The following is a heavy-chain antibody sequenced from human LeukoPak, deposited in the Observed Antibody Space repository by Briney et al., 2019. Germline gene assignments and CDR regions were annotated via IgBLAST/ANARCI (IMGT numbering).Heavy chain of an antibody. CDR2: ISAYNGNT. D-gene: IGHD6-13*01. V-gene: IGHV1-18*01. CDR3: AXPGYSSSWYFDY. J-gene: IGHJ4*02. Sequence: AASVKVSCKASGYTFTSYGISWVRQAPGQGLEWMGWISAYNGNTNYAQKLQGRVTMTTDKSTSTAYMELRSLRAEDTAVYYCAXPGYSSSWYFDYWGQGXLVTVXS. CDR1: GYTFTSYG.